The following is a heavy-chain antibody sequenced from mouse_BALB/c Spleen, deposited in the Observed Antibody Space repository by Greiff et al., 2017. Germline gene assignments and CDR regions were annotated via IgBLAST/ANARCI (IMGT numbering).Heavy chain of an antibody. CDR3: ARGDYYGSSSYYFDY. CDR2: ISSGGSYT. D-gene: IGHD1-1*01. Sequence: DVKLVESGGGLVKPGGSLKLSCAASGFTFSSYAMSWVRQTPEKRLEWVATISSGGSYTYYPDSVKGRFTISRDNAKNTLYLQMSSLRSEDTAMYYCARGDYYGSSSYYFDYWGQGTTLTVSS. J-gene: IGHJ2*01. V-gene: IGHV5-9-3*01. CDR1: GFTFSSYA.